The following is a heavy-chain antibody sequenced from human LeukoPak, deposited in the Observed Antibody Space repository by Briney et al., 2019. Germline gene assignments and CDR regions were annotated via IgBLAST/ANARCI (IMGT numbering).Heavy chain of an antibody. V-gene: IGHV3-23*01. CDR3: AKSDCSSTSCFTLPYYYYYGMDV. Sequence: GGSLRLSCAASGFTFSSYAMSWVRQAPGKGLEWVSAISGSGGSTYYADSVKGRFTISRDNSKNTLYLQMNSLRAEDTAVYYCAKSDCSSTSCFTLPYYYYYGMDVWGQGTTVTVS. CDR1: GFTFSSYA. D-gene: IGHD2-2*01. J-gene: IGHJ6*02. CDR2: ISGSGGST.